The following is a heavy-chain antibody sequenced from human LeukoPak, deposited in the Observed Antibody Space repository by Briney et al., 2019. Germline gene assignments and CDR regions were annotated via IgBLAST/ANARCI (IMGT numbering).Heavy chain of an antibody. CDR3: ARSAGALYGYDY. D-gene: IGHD5-18*01. CDR2: ITARAGTT. CDR1: GFFFDNNA. J-gene: IGHJ4*02. Sequence: GRSLRLPCVGSGFFFDNNAMTWVRQAPGKGLEWVSSITARAGTTDYAASVKGRFAISRDNSKTTLYLQMNSLRADDTAVYYCARSAGALYGYDYWGQGNLVIVS. V-gene: IGHV3-23*01.